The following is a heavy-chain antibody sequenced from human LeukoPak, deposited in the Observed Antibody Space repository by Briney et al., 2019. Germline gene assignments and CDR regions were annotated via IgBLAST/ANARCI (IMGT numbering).Heavy chain of an antibody. V-gene: IGHV4-4*07. J-gene: IGHJ6*02. CDR1: GGSISSYY. CDR3: ARDGRAVAAIPYYYYGMDV. Sequence: PSETLSLTCTVPGGSISSYYWSWIRQPAGKGLEWIGRIYTSGSTNYNPSLKSRVTMSVDTSKNQFSLKLSSVTAADTAVYYCARDGRAVAAIPYYYYGMDVWGQGTTVTVSS. D-gene: IGHD6-19*01. CDR2: IYTSGST.